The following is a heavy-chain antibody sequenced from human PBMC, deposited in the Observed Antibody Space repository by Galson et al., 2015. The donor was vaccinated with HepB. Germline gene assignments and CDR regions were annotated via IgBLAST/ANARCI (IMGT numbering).Heavy chain of an antibody. CDR1: GDSVSSNSAA. CDR3: ARVGRYSDSGNQGYWFFDL. J-gene: IGHJ2*01. Sequence: CAISGDSVSSNSAAWTWIRQSPSRGLEWLERTYYMSTWHNDYAPSVESRITINPDTYKNQFSLQLNSVTPDDTAIYYCARVGRYSDSGNQGYWFFDLWGRGTLVTVSS. CDR2: TYYMSTWHN. D-gene: IGHD3-10*01. V-gene: IGHV6-1*01.